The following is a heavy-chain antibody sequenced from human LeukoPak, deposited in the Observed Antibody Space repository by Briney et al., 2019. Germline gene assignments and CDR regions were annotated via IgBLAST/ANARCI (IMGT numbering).Heavy chain of an antibody. CDR3: ARGQRGGSYDAFDI. CDR2: INRSGST. D-gene: IGHD1-26*01. V-gene: IGHV4-34*01. J-gene: IGHJ3*02. CDR1: GGSFSGYY. Sequence: PPETLSLTCAVYGGSFSGYYWSWIRQPPGKGLEWIGEINRSGSTNYNPSLKSRVTISVDTSKNQFSLKLSSVTAADTAVYSCARGQRGGSYDAFDIWGQGTMVTVSS.